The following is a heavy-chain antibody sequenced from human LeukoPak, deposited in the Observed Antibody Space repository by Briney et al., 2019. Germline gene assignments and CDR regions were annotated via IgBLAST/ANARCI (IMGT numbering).Heavy chain of an antibody. J-gene: IGHJ4*02. CDR1: GGSISSYY. V-gene: IGHV4-59*01. CDR3: ARVPLYYDILTGYPPFYFDY. Sequence: KASETLSLTCTVSGGSISSYYWSWIRQPPGKGLEWIGYIYYSGSTNYNPSLKSRVTISVDTSKNQFSLKLSSVTAAGTAVYYCARVPLYYDILTGYPPFYFDYWGQGTLVTVSS. CDR2: IYYSGST. D-gene: IGHD3-9*01.